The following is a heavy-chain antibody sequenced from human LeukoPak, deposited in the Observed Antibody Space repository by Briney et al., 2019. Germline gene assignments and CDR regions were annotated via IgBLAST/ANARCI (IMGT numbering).Heavy chain of an antibody. CDR1: GFTFGDYY. Sequence: PGGSLRLSCAASGFTFGDYYMSWIRQAPGKGLEWVSYISTSGSTINYADSVKGRFTISRDNAKNSLYLQMNSLRAEDTAVYYCVRGSTYYYESSGYGRYWGQGTLVTVSS. CDR2: ISTSGSTI. V-gene: IGHV3-11*01. D-gene: IGHD3-22*01. CDR3: VRGSTYYYESSGYGRY. J-gene: IGHJ4*02.